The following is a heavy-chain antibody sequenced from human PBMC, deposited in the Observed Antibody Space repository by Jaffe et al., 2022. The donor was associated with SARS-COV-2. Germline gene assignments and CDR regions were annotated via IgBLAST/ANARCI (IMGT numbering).Heavy chain of an antibody. D-gene: IGHD3-22*01. V-gene: IGHV4-31*03. Sequence: QVQLQESGPGLVKPSQTLSLTCTVSGGSISSGGYYWSWIRQHPGKGLEWIGYIYYSGSTYYNPSLKSRVTISVDTSKNQFSLKLSSVTAADTAVYYCARVETNYYDSSGYRASPYYFDYWGQGTLVTVSS. CDR2: IYYSGST. J-gene: IGHJ4*02. CDR3: ARVETNYYDSSGYRASPYYFDY. CDR1: GGSISSGGYY.